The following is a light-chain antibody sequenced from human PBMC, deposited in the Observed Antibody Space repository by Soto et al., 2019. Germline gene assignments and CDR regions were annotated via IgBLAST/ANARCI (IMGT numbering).Light chain of an antibody. Sequence: IRLTQSPSSLSASVGDRVSITCRAIQDIKTYLAWYQQKQWKAPKLLISGTFTLQSGVPSRFNGSGSGTDFTLTISRLQPEDFATYYCQHLNNYPPFTFGPGTKVDLE. CDR2: GTF. CDR1: QDIKTY. J-gene: IGKJ3*01. CDR3: QHLNNYPPFT. V-gene: IGKV1-9*01.